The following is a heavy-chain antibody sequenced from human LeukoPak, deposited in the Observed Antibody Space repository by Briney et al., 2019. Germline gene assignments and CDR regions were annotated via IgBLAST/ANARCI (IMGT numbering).Heavy chain of an antibody. J-gene: IGHJ4*02. CDR3: ARDMSPENSQIDY. Sequence: ASVKVSCKASGYTFTGYYMHWVRQAPGQGLEWMGRINPNSGGTNYAQKFQGRVTMTRDTSISTAYMELSRPRSDDTAVYYCARDMSPENSQIDYWGQGTLVTVSS. CDR1: GYTFTGYY. V-gene: IGHV1-2*06. D-gene: IGHD3-10*02. CDR2: INPNSGGT.